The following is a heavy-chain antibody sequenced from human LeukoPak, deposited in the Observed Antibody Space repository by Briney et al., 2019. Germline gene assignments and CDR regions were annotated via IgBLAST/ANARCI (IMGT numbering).Heavy chain of an antibody. V-gene: IGHV3-23*01. Sequence: GGSLRLSCAASGFTFSSYAMSWVRQAPGKGLEWVSAISGSGGSTYYADSVKGRLTISRDNSKNTLYLQMNSLRAEDTAVYYCAKDAYSNYVRWYFDLWGRGTLVTVSS. CDR3: AKDAYSNYVRWYFDL. D-gene: IGHD4-11*01. CDR2: ISGSGGST. J-gene: IGHJ2*01. CDR1: GFTFSSYA.